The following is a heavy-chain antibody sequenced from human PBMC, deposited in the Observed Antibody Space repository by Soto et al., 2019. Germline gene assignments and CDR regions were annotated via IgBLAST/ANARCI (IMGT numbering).Heavy chain of an antibody. D-gene: IGHD3-9*01. V-gene: IGHV1-69*12. CDR2: IVPVFGSA. J-gene: IGHJ4*02. Sequence: QVQLVQSGAELKKPGSSVKVSCKTSGGDFKNYGISWVRQAPGQGLEWMGGIVPVFGSATYGQIFQXRLNITADEGTSTTYMELSGLKPEDTAVYYCAREIAATGFHFWGQGSLVIVSS. CDR3: AREIAATGFHF. CDR1: GGDFKNYG.